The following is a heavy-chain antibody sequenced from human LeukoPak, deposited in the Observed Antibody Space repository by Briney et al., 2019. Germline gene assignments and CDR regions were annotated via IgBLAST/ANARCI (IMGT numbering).Heavy chain of an antibody. D-gene: IGHD6-13*01. J-gene: IGHJ4*02. CDR3: AKDSYSSSFDY. CDR2: IRYVGSEK. CDR1: GFTFSSYG. V-gene: IGHV3-30*02. Sequence: GGSLRLSCAASGFTFSSYGMHWVRQAPGKGLEWVAFIRYVGSEKYYADSVKGRFTISRDNSKNTLYLQMNSLRAEDTAVYYCAKDSYSSSFDYWGQGTLVTVSS.